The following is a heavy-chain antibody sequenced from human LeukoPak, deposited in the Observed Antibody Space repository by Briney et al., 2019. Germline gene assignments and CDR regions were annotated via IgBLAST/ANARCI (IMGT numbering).Heavy chain of an antibody. CDR2: ISGGGGST. CDR1: GFTFSSYA. Sequence: GGSLRLSCAASGFTFSSYAMSWVRQAPGKGLEWVSSISGGGGSTYYADSVKGRFTISRDNSKNTLYLQMNSLRAEDTAVYYCAKGGYYYGSGSYQHAFDIWGQGTMVTVSS. CDR3: AKGGYYYGSGSYQHAFDI. D-gene: IGHD3-10*01. V-gene: IGHV3-23*01. J-gene: IGHJ3*02.